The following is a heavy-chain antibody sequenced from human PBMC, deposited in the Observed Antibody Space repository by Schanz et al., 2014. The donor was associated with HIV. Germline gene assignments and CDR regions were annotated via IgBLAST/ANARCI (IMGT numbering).Heavy chain of an antibody. Sequence: EVQLVESGGGLVQPGGSLRLSCAASGFSLSGYGMNWVRQAPGKGLEWVSGISDTGVRTNYADSVKGRLTISRDNSENTLYLQMNSLRAEDTAVYYCAKSRGDSWPYGMDVWGQGTTVTVSS. CDR1: GFSLSGYG. J-gene: IGHJ6*02. CDR2: ISDTGVRT. D-gene: IGHD4-17*01. CDR3: AKSRGDSWPYGMDV. V-gene: IGHV3-23*04.